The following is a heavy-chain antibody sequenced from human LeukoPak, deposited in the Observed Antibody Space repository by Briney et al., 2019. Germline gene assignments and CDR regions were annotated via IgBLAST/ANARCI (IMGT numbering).Heavy chain of an antibody. Sequence: SETLSLTRTVSGGSISSGDYYWSWIRQPPGKGLEWIGYIYYSGSTYYNPSLKSRVTISVDTSKNQFSLKLSSVTAADTAVYYCARVLDWYFDLWGRGTLVTVSS. V-gene: IGHV4-30-4*01. CDR2: IYYSGST. CDR3: ARVLDWYFDL. CDR1: GGSISSGDYY. J-gene: IGHJ2*01.